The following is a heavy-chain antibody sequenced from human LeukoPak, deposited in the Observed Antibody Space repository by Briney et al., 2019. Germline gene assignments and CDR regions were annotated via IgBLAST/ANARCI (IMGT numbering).Heavy chain of an antibody. V-gene: IGHV4-39*01. CDR2: IYRSGSA. Sequence: SETLSLTCTVSGGSISSTGYYWGWIRQPPGKGLEWVGSIYRSGSAYYKPSLTSRVTLSVDTSKNPFSLKLSSVTASDTAVYYCARHRGYSYGYQDYWGQGTLVTVSS. CDR3: ARHRGYSYGYQDY. J-gene: IGHJ4*02. D-gene: IGHD5-18*01. CDR1: GGSISSTGYY.